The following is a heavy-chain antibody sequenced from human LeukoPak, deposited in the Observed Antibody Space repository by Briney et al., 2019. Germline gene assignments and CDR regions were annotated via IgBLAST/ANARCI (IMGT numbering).Heavy chain of an antibody. V-gene: IGHV3-30-3*01. J-gene: IGHJ4*02. CDR3: AKVPWYSGSYCGY. CDR2: ISYDGSNK. D-gene: IGHD1-26*01. Sequence: GGSLRLSCAASGFTFSSYAMHWVRQAPGKGLEWVAVISYDGSNKYYADSVKGRFTISRDNSKNTLYLQMNGLRAEDTAVYYCAKVPWYSGSYCGYWGQGTLVTVSS. CDR1: GFTFSSYA.